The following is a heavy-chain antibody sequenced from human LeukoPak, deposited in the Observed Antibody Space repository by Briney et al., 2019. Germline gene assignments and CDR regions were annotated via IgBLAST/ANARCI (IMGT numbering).Heavy chain of an antibody. J-gene: IGHJ4*02. V-gene: IGHV4-61*08. CDR1: GDSVTSLDHQ. CDR3: ARGKDIAAAGDPLDY. D-gene: IGHD6-13*01. Sequence: SETLSLTCTVSGDSVTSLDHQWTWIRQHPGKGLEWIGYIYYSGSTNYNPSLKSRVTISVDTSKNQFSLKLSSVTAADTAVYYCARGKDIAAAGDPLDYWGQGTLVTVSS. CDR2: IYYSGST.